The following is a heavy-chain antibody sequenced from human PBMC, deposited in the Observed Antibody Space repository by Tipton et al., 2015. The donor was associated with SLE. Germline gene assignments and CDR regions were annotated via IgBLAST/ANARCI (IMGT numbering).Heavy chain of an antibody. Sequence: TLSLTCTVSGGSIISSSYYWGWIRQPPGKGLEWIGSIYYSGSTYYNPSLKSRVTISVDTSKNQFSLKLSSVTAADTAVYYCARHLGYYYDTPTGGWFDPWGQGTLVTVSS. D-gene: IGHD3-22*01. J-gene: IGHJ5*02. V-gene: IGHV4-39*01. CDR3: ARHLGYYYDTPTGGWFDP. CDR2: IYYSGST. CDR1: GGSIISSSYY.